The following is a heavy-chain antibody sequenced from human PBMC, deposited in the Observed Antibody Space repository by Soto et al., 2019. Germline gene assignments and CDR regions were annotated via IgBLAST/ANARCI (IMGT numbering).Heavy chain of an antibody. J-gene: IGHJ6*02. D-gene: IGHD3-22*01. CDR2: IYYSGST. CDR1: GGSISSYY. Sequence: SETLSLTCTVSGGSISSYYWSWIRQPPGKGLEWIGYIYYSGSTNYNPSLKSRVTISVDTSKNHFSQKLSSVTAADTAVYYCARRLYYDSSGFEGGGMDVWGQGTTVTVSS. CDR3: ARRLYYDSSGFEGGGMDV. V-gene: IGHV4-59*08.